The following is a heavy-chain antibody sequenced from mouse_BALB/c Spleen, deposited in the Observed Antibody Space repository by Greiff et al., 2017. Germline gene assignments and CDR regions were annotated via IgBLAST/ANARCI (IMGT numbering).Heavy chain of an antibody. Sequence: EVQLVESGGGLVQPGGSLKLSCAASGFTFSSYTMSWVRQTPEKRLEWVAYISNGGGSTYYPDTVKGRFTISRDNAKNTLYLQMSSLKSEDTAMYYCARHDGYYGYFDVWGAGTTVTVSP. D-gene: IGHD2-3*01. CDR3: ARHDGYYGYFDV. CDR2: ISNGGGST. CDR1: GFTFSSYT. V-gene: IGHV5-12-2*01. J-gene: IGHJ1*01.